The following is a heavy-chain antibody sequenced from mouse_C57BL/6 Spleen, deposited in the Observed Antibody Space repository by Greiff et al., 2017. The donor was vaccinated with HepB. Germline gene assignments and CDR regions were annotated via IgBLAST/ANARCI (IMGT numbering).Heavy chain of an antibody. CDR1: GFTFRDYV. CDR2: ISSGSSTI. V-gene: IGHV5-17*01. CDR3: ARRSSSWYFDV. D-gene: IGHD1-1*01. Sequence: EVTLVESGGGLVKPGGSLTLSCAASGFTFRDYVMHCVRQAPEQGLEWVAYISSGSSTIYYADTVQGRFTISRDNAKNTLFLQMTSLRSEDTAMYYCARRSSSWYFDVWGTGTTVTVSS. J-gene: IGHJ1*03.